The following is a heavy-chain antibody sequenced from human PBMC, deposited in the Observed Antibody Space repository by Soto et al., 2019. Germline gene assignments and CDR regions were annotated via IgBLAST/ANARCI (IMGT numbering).Heavy chain of an antibody. V-gene: IGHV4-59*01. CDR1: GGSISSYY. J-gene: IGHJ4*02. CDR3: AREYDSSGYYPVGFDY. Sequence: SETLSLTCTVSGGSISSYYWSWIRQPPGKGLEWIGYIYYSGSTKYNPSLKSRVTISVDTSKNQFSLKLSSVTAADTAVYYCAREYDSSGYYPVGFDYWGQGTLVTVSS. D-gene: IGHD3-22*01. CDR2: IYYSGST.